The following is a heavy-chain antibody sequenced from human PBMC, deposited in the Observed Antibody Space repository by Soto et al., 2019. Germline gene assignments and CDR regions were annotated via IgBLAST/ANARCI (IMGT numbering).Heavy chain of an antibody. CDR3: ARPLSLYYFDY. CDR1: GYTFTSYA. V-gene: IGHV1-3*01. J-gene: IGHJ4*02. CDR2: INAGNGNT. Sequence: QVQLVQSGAEVKKPGASVKVACKASGYTFTSYAMHWVRQAPGQRLEWTGWINAGNGNTKYSQKFQGRVTITRDTSASTAYMELSSLRSEDTAVHYCARPLSLYYFDYWGQGTLVTVSS.